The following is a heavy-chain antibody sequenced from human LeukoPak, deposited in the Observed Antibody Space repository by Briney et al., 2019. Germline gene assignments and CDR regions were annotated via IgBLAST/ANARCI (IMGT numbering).Heavy chain of an antibody. V-gene: IGHV4-59*01. D-gene: IGHD3-3*01. J-gene: IGHJ6*03. CDR1: GGSISSYY. Sequence: SETLSLTCTVSGGSISSYYWSWIRQPPGKGLEWIGYIYYSGSTNYNPSLKSRVTISVDTSKNQFSLKLSSVTAADTAVYYCARGSYDFWSGYPSYYYYYYYMDVWGKGTTVTVSS. CDR2: IYYSGST. CDR3: ARGSYDFWSGYPSYYYYYYYMDV.